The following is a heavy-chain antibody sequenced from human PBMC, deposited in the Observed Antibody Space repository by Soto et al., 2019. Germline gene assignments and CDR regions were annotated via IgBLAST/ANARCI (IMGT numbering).Heavy chain of an antibody. D-gene: IGHD1-7*01. CDR1: GFTFPSAW. J-gene: IGHJ4*02. Sequence: VQLVQSEGGLVEPAGSLRLSCTASGFTFPSAWMNWVRQAPGKGLEWVGRIKSNGATHYTAPVKGRFTISRDDSMSTVYLQMSSLKIEDTAVYYCAIDTPTFGQGEFELWGQGALVTVSS. CDR3: AIDTPTFGQGEFEL. CDR2: IKSNGAT. V-gene: IGHV3-15*05.